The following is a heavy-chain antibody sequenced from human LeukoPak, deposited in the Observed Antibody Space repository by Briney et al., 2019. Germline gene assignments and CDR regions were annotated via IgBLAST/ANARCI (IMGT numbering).Heavy chain of an antibody. D-gene: IGHD2-2*01. CDR3: ARGASGYCSSTSCYPFDY. CDR1: GGSISSSNW. CDR2: IHHSGST. J-gene: IGHJ4*02. V-gene: IGHV4-4*02. Sequence: SGTLSLSCAVSGGSISSSNWWTWVRQPPGKGLEWIGEIHHSGSTNYNPSLKSRVTISVDKSKNQFSLKLTSVTAADTAVYYCARGASGYCSSTSCYPFDYWGQGTLVTVSS.